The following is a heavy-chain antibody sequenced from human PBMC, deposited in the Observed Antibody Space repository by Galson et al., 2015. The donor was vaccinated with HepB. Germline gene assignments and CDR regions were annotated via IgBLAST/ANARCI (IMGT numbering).Heavy chain of an antibody. D-gene: IGHD3-22*01. CDR2: ISWNSGSI. CDR3: STSYDSAPGAFDI. CDR1: GFTFDDYA. V-gene: IGHV3-9*01. Sequence: SLRLSCAASGFTFDDYAMHWVRQAPGKGLEWVSGISWNSGSIGYADSVKGRFTISRENSKNTLYLQMNSLRAEDTAVYYCSTSYDSAPGAFDIWGQGTMVTVSS. J-gene: IGHJ3*02.